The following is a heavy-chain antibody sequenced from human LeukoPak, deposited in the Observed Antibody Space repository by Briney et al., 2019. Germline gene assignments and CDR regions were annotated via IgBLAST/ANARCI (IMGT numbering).Heavy chain of an antibody. V-gene: IGHV3-15*01. D-gene: IGHD3-10*01. CDR3: TTGITMVRGVIITDRYYFDY. Sequence: GGSLRLSCAASGFTFSSYAMSWVRQAPGKGLEWVGRIKSKTDGGTTDYAAPVKGRFTISRDDSKNTLYLQMNSLKTEDTAVYYCTTGITMVRGVIITDRYYFDYWGQGTLVTVSS. CDR2: IKSKTDGGTT. CDR1: GFTFSSYA. J-gene: IGHJ4*02.